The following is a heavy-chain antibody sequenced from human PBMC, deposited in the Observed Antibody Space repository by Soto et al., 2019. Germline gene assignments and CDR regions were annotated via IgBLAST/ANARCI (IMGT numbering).Heavy chain of an antibody. J-gene: IGHJ4*02. Sequence: PGGSLRLSCVVSGFSVSATSIFWVRQATGKGLEWVSLMHRGGTTDNADSVKGRFTTSRDKSKNTLYLHMSGLRVEDTAVYYCARVNTTLVDHFDCWGQGTLVTVSS. CDR2: MHRGGTT. CDR1: GFSVSATS. CDR3: ARVNTTLVDHFDC. V-gene: IGHV3-53*01. D-gene: IGHD5-18*01.